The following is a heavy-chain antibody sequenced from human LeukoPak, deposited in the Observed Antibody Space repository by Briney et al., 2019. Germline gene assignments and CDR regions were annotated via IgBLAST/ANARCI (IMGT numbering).Heavy chain of an antibody. Sequence: GGSLRLSCAASGFTFSSYGMHWVRQAPGKGLEWVAVISYDGSNKYYADSAKGRFTISRDNSKNTLYLQMNSLRAEDTAVYYCARDSGELELPGYFDYWGQGTLVTVSS. CDR1: GFTFSSYG. V-gene: IGHV3-30*19. D-gene: IGHD1-7*01. J-gene: IGHJ4*02. CDR2: ISYDGSNK. CDR3: ARDSGELELPGYFDY.